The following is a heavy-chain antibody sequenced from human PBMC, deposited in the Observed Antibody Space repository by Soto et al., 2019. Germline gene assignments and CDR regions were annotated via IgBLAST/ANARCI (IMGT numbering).Heavy chain of an antibody. J-gene: IGHJ6*02. V-gene: IGHV3-23*01. CDR3: ARVLAAAGTANRMDV. D-gene: IGHD6-13*01. CDR2: ISGSGHSS. Sequence: PGGSLRLSCEASGFTFRSYAMVWVRQAPGKGLEWVSTISGSGHSSYDADSVKGRFTISRDNSKNTLYLQMNSLRAEDTAVYYCARVLAAAGTANRMDVWSQGTTVTLSS. CDR1: GFTFRSYA.